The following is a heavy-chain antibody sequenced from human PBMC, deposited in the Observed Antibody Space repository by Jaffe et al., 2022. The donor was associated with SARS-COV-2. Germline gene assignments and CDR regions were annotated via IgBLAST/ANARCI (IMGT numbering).Heavy chain of an antibody. J-gene: IGHJ4*02. Sequence: QVQLVESGGGVVQPGRSLRLSCAASGFTFSSYAMHWVRQAPGKGLEWVAVISYDGSNKYYADSVKGRFTISRDNSKNTLYLQMNSLRAEDTAVYYCARGVSIAVAVLYYFDYWGQGTLVTVSS. D-gene: IGHD6-19*01. CDR1: GFTFSSYA. V-gene: IGHV3-30-3*01. CDR3: ARGVSIAVAVLYYFDY. CDR2: ISYDGSNK.